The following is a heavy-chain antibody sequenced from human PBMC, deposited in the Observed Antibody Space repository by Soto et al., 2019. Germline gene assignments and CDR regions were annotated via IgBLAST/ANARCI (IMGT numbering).Heavy chain of an antibody. CDR2: IWYDGSKT. D-gene: IGHD3-10*01. J-gene: IGHJ4*02. CDR3: AGGSYYGDY. Sequence: QVQLVESGGGVVQPGRSLRLSCAASGFSFSNYGMHWVRQAPGKGLEWVAVIWYDGSKTDYADSVKGRFTVARDNSKNTLFLQMNSLRAEDTAVYYCAGGSYYGDYWGQGTLVTVSS. CDR1: GFSFSNYG. V-gene: IGHV3-33*01.